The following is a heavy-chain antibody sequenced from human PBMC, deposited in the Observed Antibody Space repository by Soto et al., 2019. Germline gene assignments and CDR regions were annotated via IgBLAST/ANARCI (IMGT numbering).Heavy chain of an antibody. CDR2: ISYDGSNK. CDR3: ARTGGDGDYGMDV. J-gene: IGHJ6*02. D-gene: IGHD4-17*01. Sequence: QVQLVESGGGVVQPGRSLRLSCAASGFTFSSYGMHWVRQAPGKGLEWVAVISYDGSNKYYADSVKGRFTISRDNSKNTLYLQMISLRAEDTAVYYCARTGGDGDYGMDVWGQGTTVTVSS. V-gene: IGHV3-30*03. CDR1: GFTFSSYG.